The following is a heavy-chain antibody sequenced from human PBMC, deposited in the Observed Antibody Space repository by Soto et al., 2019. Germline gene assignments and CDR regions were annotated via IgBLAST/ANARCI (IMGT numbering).Heavy chain of an antibody. CDR2: IYYSGST. Sequence: SETLSLTCTVSGGSISSYYWSWIRQPPGKGLEWIGYIYYSGSTNYNPSLKSRVTISVDTSKNQFSLKLSAVTAADTAVYYCAREYSSSSDLYYFDYWGQGTLVTVSS. V-gene: IGHV4-59*01. J-gene: IGHJ4*02. CDR3: AREYSSSSDLYYFDY. CDR1: GGSISSYY. D-gene: IGHD6-6*01.